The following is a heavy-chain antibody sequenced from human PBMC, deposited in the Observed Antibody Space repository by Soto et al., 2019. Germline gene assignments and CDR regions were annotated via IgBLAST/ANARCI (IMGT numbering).Heavy chain of an antibody. CDR3: ARDSSGSNAFDYYYYGMDV. V-gene: IGHV3-33*01. Sequence: QVQLVESGGGVVQPGRSLRLSCAASGFTFSSYGMHWVRQAPGKGLEWVAVIWYDGSNKYYADSVKGRFTISRDNSKNTLYLQMNSLRAEDTAVYYCARDSSGSNAFDYYYYGMDVWCQVTTVTVSS. D-gene: IGHD3-22*01. CDR2: IWYDGSNK. CDR1: GFTFSSYG. J-gene: IGHJ6*02.